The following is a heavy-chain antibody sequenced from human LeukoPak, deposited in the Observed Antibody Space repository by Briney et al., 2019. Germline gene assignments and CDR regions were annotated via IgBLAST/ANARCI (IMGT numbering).Heavy chain of an antibody. Sequence: ASVKVSCKASGYTFTSYDINWVRQATGQGLEWMGWMNPNSGNTGYAQKFQGRVTMTRNTSISTAYMELSSLRSEDTAVYYCARGPNSYYDSSGPKNKPLDDYWGQGTLVTVSS. J-gene: IGHJ4*02. CDR2: MNPNSGNT. CDR1: GYTFTSYD. CDR3: ARGPNSYYDSSGPKNKPLDDY. V-gene: IGHV1-8*01. D-gene: IGHD3-22*01.